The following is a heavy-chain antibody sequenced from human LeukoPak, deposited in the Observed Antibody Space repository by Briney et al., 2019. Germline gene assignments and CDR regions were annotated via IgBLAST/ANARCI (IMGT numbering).Heavy chain of an antibody. CDR3: ASPTSGNYEGAFDV. J-gene: IGHJ3*01. D-gene: IGHD1-26*01. CDR1: GYTLSEIS. Sequence: ASVKVSCKVSGYTLSEISIHWVRVAPGQGPEWMGGFDPEDNEAFYAHKFQGRVTLTEDSSTDTAYMELSSLTSEDTAVYYCASPTSGNYEGAFDVWGQGTMVSVSS. V-gene: IGHV1-24*01. CDR2: FDPEDNEA.